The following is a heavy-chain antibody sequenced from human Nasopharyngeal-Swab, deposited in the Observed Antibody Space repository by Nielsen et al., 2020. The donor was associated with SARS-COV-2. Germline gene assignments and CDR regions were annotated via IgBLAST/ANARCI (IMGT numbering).Heavy chain of an antibody. CDR2: ISSSSSYI. Sequence: GESLKISCAASGFTFSSYSMNWVRQAPGKGLEWVSYISSSSSYIYYADSVKGRFTISRDNAKNSLYLQMNSLRAEDTAVYYCARVGGLRFLEWLLSDEYWGQGTLVTVSS. D-gene: IGHD3-3*01. J-gene: IGHJ4*02. CDR3: ARVGGLRFLEWLLSDEY. V-gene: IGHV3-21*05. CDR1: GFTFSSYS.